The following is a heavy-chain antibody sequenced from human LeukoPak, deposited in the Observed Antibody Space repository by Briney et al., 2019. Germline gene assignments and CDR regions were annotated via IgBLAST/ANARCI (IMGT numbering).Heavy chain of an antibody. D-gene: IGHD4-17*01. V-gene: IGHV3-9*01. Sequence: SLRLSCAASGFTFDDYAMHWVRQAPGKGLEWVSGISWNSGSIGYADSVKGRFTISRDNSKNTLYLQMNSLRAEDTAVYYCATTVTTWGQGTLVTVSS. CDR3: ATTVTT. CDR2: ISWNSGSI. CDR1: GFTFDDYA. J-gene: IGHJ5*02.